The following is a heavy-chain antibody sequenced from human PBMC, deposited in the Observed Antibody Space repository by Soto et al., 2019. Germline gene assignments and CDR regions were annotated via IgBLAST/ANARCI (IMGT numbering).Heavy chain of an antibody. Sequence: QVQLVQSGAEVKKPGASVKVSCKASGYTFTSYGISWVRQAPGQRLECMGWISAYNGNTNYAQKLQGRVTMTTDTSTSTAYMELRSLRSDDTAVYYCARGDYYDSSGYPFDYWGQGTLVTVSS. CDR1: GYTFTSYG. V-gene: IGHV1-18*04. CDR2: ISAYNGNT. CDR3: ARGDYYDSSGYPFDY. J-gene: IGHJ4*02. D-gene: IGHD3-22*01.